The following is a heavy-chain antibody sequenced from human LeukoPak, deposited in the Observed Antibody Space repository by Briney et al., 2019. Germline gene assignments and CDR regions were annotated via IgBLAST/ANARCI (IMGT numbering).Heavy chain of an antibody. V-gene: IGHV3-21*04. CDR3: ASSGRGYSYGFYAFDI. Sequence: GGSLRLSCAASGFTFSSYSMNWVRQAPGKGLEWVSSISSSSSYIYYADSVKGRFTISRDNAKNSLYLQMNSLRSEDTAVYYCASSGRGYSYGFYAFDIWGQGTMVTVSS. D-gene: IGHD5-18*01. CDR1: GFTFSSYS. J-gene: IGHJ3*02. CDR2: ISSSSSYI.